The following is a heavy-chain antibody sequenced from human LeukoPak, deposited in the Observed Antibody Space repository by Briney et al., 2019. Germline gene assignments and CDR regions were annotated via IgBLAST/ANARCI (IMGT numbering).Heavy chain of an antibody. V-gene: IGHV5-51*01. J-gene: IGHJ4*02. CDR3: ARQAHLTGYYNVGY. Sequence: GESLKISCKGSGYSFTSYWIGWVRQMPGRGLELMGIIYPGDSDTRYRPSFQGQVTMSADKSISTAYLQWSSLKASDTAMYYCARQAHLTGYYNVGYWGQGTLVTVSS. CDR2: IYPGDSDT. D-gene: IGHD3-9*01. CDR1: GYSFTSYW.